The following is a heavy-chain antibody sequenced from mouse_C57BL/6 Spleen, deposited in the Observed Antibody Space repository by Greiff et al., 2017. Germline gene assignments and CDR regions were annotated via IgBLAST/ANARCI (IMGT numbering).Heavy chain of an antibody. J-gene: IGHJ2*01. D-gene: IGHD1-1*01. Sequence: QVQLQQSGPELVKPGASVKISCKASGYAFSSSWMNWVKQRPGKGLEWIGRIYPGDGATNYNGKFKGKATLTADKSSSTAYMQLSSLTSEDSAVYFCARSGTTLVATDYWGQGTTLTVSS. V-gene: IGHV1-82*01. CDR2: IYPGDGAT. CDR3: ARSGTTLVATDY. CDR1: GYAFSSSW.